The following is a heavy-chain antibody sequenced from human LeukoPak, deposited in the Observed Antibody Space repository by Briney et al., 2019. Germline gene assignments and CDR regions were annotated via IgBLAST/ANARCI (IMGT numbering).Heavy chain of an antibody. CDR2: ISTSTSTI. D-gene: IGHD3-22*01. Sequence: GGSLRLSCAASGFTFSIYNMNWVRQAPGKGLEWVSYISTSTSTIYYADSVKGRFTISRDNAKSSLFLQMNSLRAEDTAVYYCARARSPSSGYLLRDHNWFDPWGQGTLVTVSS. J-gene: IGHJ5*02. V-gene: IGHV3-48*01. CDR3: ARARSPSSGYLLRDHNWFDP. CDR1: GFTFSIYN.